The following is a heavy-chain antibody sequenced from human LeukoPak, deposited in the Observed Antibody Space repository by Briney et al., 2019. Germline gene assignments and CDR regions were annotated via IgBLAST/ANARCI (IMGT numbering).Heavy chain of an antibody. Sequence: SETLSLTCTVSGGSISSYYWSWIRQPPGKGLEWVGYIYYSGSTNYNPPLKSRVTISVDTSKNQFSLKLSSVTAADTAVYYCARKDYYMDVWGKGTTVTVSS. J-gene: IGHJ6*03. CDR3: ARKDYYMDV. CDR2: IYYSGST. V-gene: IGHV4-59*01. CDR1: GGSISSYY.